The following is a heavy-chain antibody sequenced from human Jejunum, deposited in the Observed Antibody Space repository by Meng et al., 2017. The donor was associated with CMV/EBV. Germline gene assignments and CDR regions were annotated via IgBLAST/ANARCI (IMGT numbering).Heavy chain of an antibody. D-gene: IGHD2-2*01. V-gene: IGHV3-48*04. CDR2: ISSSSDTV. Sequence: FSTYSVNWVGQDPGKGLEWISFISSSSDTVYYADSVKSRFTTSRDNAKNSLYLQMNSLRAEDTAVYYCAREGCTSTTCYPLSDIYLWGQGTLVTVSS. CDR1: FSTYS. J-gene: IGHJ4*02. CDR3: AREGCTSTTCYPLSDIYL.